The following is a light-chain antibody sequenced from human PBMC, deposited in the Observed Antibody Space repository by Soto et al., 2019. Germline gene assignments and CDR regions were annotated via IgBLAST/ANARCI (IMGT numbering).Light chain of an antibody. CDR3: QQSYSMPYT. J-gene: IGKJ2*01. CDR1: QSISSN. CDR2: AAS. V-gene: IGKV1-39*01. Sequence: DIQMTQSASSLSASVGDRVTITCRASQSISSNLNWHQQKPGKAPKVLIYAASSLQSGVPSRFSGSGSGTDFTLTISSLQPAGFATYDCQQSYSMPYTFGQGNKLEIK.